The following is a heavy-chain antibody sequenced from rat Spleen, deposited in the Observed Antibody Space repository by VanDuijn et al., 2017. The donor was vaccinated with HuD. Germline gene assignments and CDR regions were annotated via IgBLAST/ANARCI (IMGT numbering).Heavy chain of an antibody. J-gene: IGHJ2*01. CDR2: INYDGSST. Sequence: EVQLVESDGGLVQPGRSLKLSCAASGLTFNDYYMAWVRQAPTKGLEWVATINYDGSSTNYRDSVRGRFTISRDNAKSTLYLQMDSLKSEDTATYYCARSVFDYWGQGVMVTVSS. CDR1: GLTFNDYY. CDR3: ARSVFDY. V-gene: IGHV5-7*01.